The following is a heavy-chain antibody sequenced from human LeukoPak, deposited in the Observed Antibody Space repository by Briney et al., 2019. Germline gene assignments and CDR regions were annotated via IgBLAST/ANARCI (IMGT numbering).Heavy chain of an antibody. CDR3: ARGAGFYDILTGYYRFDWFDP. V-gene: IGHV4-31*03. CDR2: IYYSGST. Sequence: SQTLSLTCTVSGGSISSGGYYWSWIRQHPGKGLEWIGYIYYSGSTYYNPSLKSRVTISVDTSKNQFSLKLSSVTAADTAVYYCARGAGFYDILTGYYRFDWFDPWGQGTLVTVSS. CDR1: GGSISSGGYY. J-gene: IGHJ5*02. D-gene: IGHD3-9*01.